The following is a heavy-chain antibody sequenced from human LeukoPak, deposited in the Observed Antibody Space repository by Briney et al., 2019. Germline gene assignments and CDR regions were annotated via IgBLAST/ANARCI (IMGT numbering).Heavy chain of an antibody. V-gene: IGHV3-66*01. CDR3: AKDRSAFDH. CDR1: GFTVSSSY. J-gene: IGHJ4*02. Sequence: GGSLRLSCTGSGFTVSSSYMSWVRQTPGKGLEWVSVMYSGGTTYYADSVKGRFTISRDSSKNTVNLQMNSLRAEDTAVYYCAKDRSAFDHWGQGTLVTVSS. D-gene: IGHD1-26*01. CDR2: MYSGGTT.